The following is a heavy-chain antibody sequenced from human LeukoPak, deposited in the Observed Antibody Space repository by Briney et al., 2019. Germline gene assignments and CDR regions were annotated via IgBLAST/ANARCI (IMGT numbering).Heavy chain of an antibody. J-gene: IGHJ4*02. V-gene: IGHV3-43*01. CDR3: TKETTMIVGGQYFDY. CDR2: ITWDGTRT. CDR1: GFTFDDYS. D-gene: IGHD3-22*01. Sequence: GGSLRLSCAASGFTFDDYSMHWVRQSPGKGLEWVSLITWDGTRTYYADSVKGRFSISRDNSKNSLYLQMNSLRTEDTALYYCTKETTMIVGGQYFDYWGQGTLVTVSS.